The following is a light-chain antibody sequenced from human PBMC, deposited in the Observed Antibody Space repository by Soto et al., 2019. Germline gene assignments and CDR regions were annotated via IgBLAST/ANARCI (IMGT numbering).Light chain of an antibody. CDR3: QQYGSSPYT. J-gene: IGKJ2*01. Sequence: EIVLTQSPGTLSLSPGEGATLSCRASQSVSSSYVAWYQQKPGQAPRLLIYASSSRATGIPDRFSGSGSGTDFSLTISRLEPEDFAVYWCQQYGSSPYTFGQWSMLEVQ. CDR1: QSVSSSY. V-gene: IGKV3-20*01. CDR2: ASS.